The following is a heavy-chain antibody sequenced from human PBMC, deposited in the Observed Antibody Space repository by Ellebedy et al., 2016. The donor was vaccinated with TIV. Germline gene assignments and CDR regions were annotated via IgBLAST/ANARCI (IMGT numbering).Heavy chain of an antibody. CDR2: ISAYNGNT. J-gene: IGHJ6*02. CDR3: ARDLPLAYCGGDCYSREYYYYGMDV. CDR1: GYTFTSYG. D-gene: IGHD2-21*02. V-gene: IGHV1-18*04. Sequence: ASVKVSCKASGYTFTSYGISWVRQAPGQGLEWMGWISAYNGNTNYAQKLQGRVTMTTDTSTSTAYMELRSLRSDDTAVYYCARDLPLAYCGGDCYSREYYYYGMDVWGQGTTVTVSS.